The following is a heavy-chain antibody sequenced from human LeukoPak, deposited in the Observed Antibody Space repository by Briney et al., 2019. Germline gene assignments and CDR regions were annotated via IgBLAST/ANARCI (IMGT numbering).Heavy chain of an antibody. CDR2: ISSSGSTI. D-gene: IGHD3-16*02. J-gene: IGHJ4*02. Sequence: PGGSLRLSCAASGFTLSSYEMNWVRQSPGKGLEWVSYISSSGSTIYYADSVKGRFTISRDNAKNSLYLQMNSLRAEDTAVYYCARDLPTYDYVWGSYRTGSYFDYWGQGTLVTVSS. CDR3: ARDLPTYDYVWGSYRTGSYFDY. CDR1: GFTLSSYE. V-gene: IGHV3-48*03.